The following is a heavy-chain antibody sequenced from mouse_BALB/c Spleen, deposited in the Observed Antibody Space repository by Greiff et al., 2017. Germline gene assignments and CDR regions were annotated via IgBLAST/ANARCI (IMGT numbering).Heavy chain of an antibody. CDR3: AYGSSYYAMDY. CDR1: GFTFSSFG. J-gene: IGHJ4*01. CDR2: ISSGSSTI. D-gene: IGHD1-1*01. Sequence: EVQVVESGGGLVQPGGSRKLSCAASGFTFSSFGMHWVRQAPEKGLEWVAYISSGSSTIYYADTVKGRFTISRDNPKNTLFLQMTSLRSEDTAMYYCAYGSSYYAMDYWGQGTSVTVSS. V-gene: IGHV5-17*02.